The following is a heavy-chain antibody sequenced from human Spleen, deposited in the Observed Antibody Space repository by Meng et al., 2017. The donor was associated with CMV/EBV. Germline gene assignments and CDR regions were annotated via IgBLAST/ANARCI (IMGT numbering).Heavy chain of an antibody. CDR2: IGTAGDT. Sequence: GESLKISCAASGFTFSSYDMHWVRQATGKGLEWVSAIGTAGDTYYPGSVKGRFTISRDNAKNSLYLQMNSLRAEDTALYYCARQYPGGSDYWGQGTLVTVSS. D-gene: IGHD3-16*01. CDR1: GFTFSSYD. J-gene: IGHJ4*02. CDR3: ARQYPGGSDY. V-gene: IGHV3-13*01.